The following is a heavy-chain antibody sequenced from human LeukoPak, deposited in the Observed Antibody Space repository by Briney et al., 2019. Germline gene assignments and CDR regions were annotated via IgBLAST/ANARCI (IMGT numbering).Heavy chain of an antibody. D-gene: IGHD4-23*01. CDR2: ISSGTSTI. CDR1: GFTFSSSA. J-gene: IGHJ5*02. CDR3: ARDVTYYGGDWFDP. V-gene: IGHV3-48*04. Sequence: GGSLRLSCAASGFTFSSSAMNWVRQAPGKGLEWVSYISSGTSTIYYADSVKGRFTISRDNAKNSLYLQMNSLRAEDTAVYYCARDVTYYGGDWFDPWGQGTLVTVSS.